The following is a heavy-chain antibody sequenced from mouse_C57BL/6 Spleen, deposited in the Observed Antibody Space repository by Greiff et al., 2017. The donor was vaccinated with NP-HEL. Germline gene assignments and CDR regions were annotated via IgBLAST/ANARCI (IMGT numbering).Heavy chain of an antibody. Sequence: EVQLQQSGPVLVKPGASVKMSCKASGYTFTDYYMNWVKQSHGKSLEWIGVINPYNGGTSYNQKFKGKATLTVDKSSSTAYMELNSLTSEDSADYYCAKSNGDGRYYAMDYWGQGTSVTVSS. D-gene: IGHD4-1*01. CDR3: AKSNGDGRYYAMDY. CDR2: INPYNGGT. J-gene: IGHJ4*01. CDR1: GYTFTDYY. V-gene: IGHV1-19*01.